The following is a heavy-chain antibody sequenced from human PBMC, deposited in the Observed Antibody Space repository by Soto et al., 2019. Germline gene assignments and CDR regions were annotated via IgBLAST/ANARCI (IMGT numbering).Heavy chain of an antibody. J-gene: IGHJ6*03. CDR1: GFTFSSYG. CDR2: IWYDGSNK. Sequence: QVQLVESGGGVVQPGRSLRLSCAASGFTFSSYGMHWVRQAPGKGLEWVAVIWYDGSNKYYADSVKGRFTISRDNSKNSLYLQRNSLRAEDTAVYCCARDPGYSRMSQAVSYMDVWGKGTTVTVSS. D-gene: IGHD6-13*01. V-gene: IGHV3-33*01. CDR3: ARDPGYSRMSQAVSYMDV.